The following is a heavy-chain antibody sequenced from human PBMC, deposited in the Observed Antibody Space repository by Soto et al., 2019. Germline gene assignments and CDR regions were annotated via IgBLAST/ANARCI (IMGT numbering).Heavy chain of an antibody. V-gene: IGHV1-18*01. J-gene: IGHJ4*02. Sequence: QVQLVQSGAEVKKPGASVKVSCKASGYSFTTYGISWVRQAPGQGLEWMGWISAYNGNTNYAQKFQGRVTMTTDTSTRTDYMELRSLRSDDTAVYYCARDLGYGGNSSWGQGTLVTVSS. CDR2: ISAYNGNT. CDR3: ARDLGYGGNSS. D-gene: IGHD4-17*01. CDR1: GYSFTTYG.